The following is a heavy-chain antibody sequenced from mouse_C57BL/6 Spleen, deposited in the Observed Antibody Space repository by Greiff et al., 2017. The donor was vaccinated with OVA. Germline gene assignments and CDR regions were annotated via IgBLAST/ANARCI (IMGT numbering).Heavy chain of an antibody. CDR3: ARKGYYYGSSPWYFDG. Sequence: QVQLKQPGAELVRPGSSVKLSCKASGYTFTSYWMDWVKQRPGQGLEWIGNIYPSDSETHYNQKFKDKATLTVDKSSSTAYMQLSSLTSEDSAVYYCARKGYYYGSSPWYFDGWGTGTTVTVSS. J-gene: IGHJ1*03. D-gene: IGHD1-1*01. V-gene: IGHV1-61*01. CDR2: IYPSDSET. CDR1: GYTFTSYW.